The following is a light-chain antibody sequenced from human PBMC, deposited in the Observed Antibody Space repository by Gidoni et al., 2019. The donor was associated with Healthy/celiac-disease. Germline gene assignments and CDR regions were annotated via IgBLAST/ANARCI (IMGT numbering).Light chain of an antibody. CDR1: QSVLYSSNNKNY. CDR3: QQYYSTPCS. J-gene: IGKJ2*04. CDR2: WAS. V-gene: IGKV4-1*01. Sequence: DIVMTQSPDSLAVSLGERATINCKSSQSVLYSSNNKNYLAWYQQKPGQPPKLLIYWASTRESGVPDRFSGSGSGTDFTLTSSSLQAEDVAVYYCQQYYSTPCSFGQXTKLEIK.